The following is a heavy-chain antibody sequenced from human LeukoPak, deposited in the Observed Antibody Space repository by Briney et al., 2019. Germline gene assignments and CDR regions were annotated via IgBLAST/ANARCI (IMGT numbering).Heavy chain of an antibody. J-gene: IGHJ4*02. Sequence: GRSLRLSCAASGFAFSNYGMHSVRHAPGHGLEWVAVISFDGTNKYYADSLKGRFTISRDNSKNTVYLQMNSLRPEDTAVYYCARDGGRATIVRGIIIMSVGDSWGQGALVTVST. CDR2: ISFDGTNK. CDR1: GFAFSNYG. D-gene: IGHD3-10*01. CDR3: ARDGGRATIVRGIIIMSVGDS. V-gene: IGHV3-30*03.